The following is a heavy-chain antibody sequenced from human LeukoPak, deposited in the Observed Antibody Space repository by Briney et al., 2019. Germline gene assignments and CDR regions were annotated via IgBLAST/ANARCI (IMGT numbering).Heavy chain of an antibody. CDR2: IYPGDSDT. V-gene: IGHV5-51*01. D-gene: IGHD3-10*01. CDR1: GYSFTSYW. J-gene: IGHJ5*02. CDR3: ARRDYYGSGSYYKYNWFDP. Sequence: GESLKISCKGSGYSFTSYWIGWVRQMPGKGLEWMGIIYPGDSDTRYSPSFQGQVTISADKSISTAYLQWSSLKASDTAMYYCARRDYYGSGSYYKYNWFDPWGQGTLVTVSS.